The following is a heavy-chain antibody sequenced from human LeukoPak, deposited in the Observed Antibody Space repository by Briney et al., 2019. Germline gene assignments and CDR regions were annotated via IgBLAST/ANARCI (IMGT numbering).Heavy chain of an antibody. CDR2: IYSGGST. Sequence: PGGSLRLSCAASGFTVSSNYTSWVRQAPGKGLEWVSVIYSGGSTYYADSVKGRFTISRDNSKNTLYLQMNSLRAEDTAVYYCARSLSSSWYNYFDYWGQGTLVTVSS. V-gene: IGHV3-53*01. CDR3: ARSLSSSWYNYFDY. J-gene: IGHJ4*02. D-gene: IGHD6-13*01. CDR1: GFTVSSNY.